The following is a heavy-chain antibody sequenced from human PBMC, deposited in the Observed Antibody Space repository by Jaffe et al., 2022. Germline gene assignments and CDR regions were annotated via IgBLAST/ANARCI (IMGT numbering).Heavy chain of an antibody. CDR2: IYYSGST. J-gene: IGHJ6*03. CDR3: ARGCYGDHAEHYYYYYMDV. Sequence: QVQLQESGPGLVKPSETLSLTCTVSGGSISSYYWSWIRQPPGKGLEWIGYIYYSGSTNYNPSLKSRVTISVDTSKNQFSLKLSSVTAADTAVYYCARGCYGDHAEHYYYYYMDVWGKGTTVTVSS. D-gene: IGHD4-17*01. V-gene: IGHV4-59*01. CDR1: GGSISSYY.